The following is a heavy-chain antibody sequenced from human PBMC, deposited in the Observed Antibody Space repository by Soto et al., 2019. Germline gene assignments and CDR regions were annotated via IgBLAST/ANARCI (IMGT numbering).Heavy chain of an antibody. V-gene: IGHV4-31*03. CDR2: IYYSGST. CDR1: GGSISSGGYY. J-gene: IGHJ6*02. D-gene: IGHD3-10*01. Sequence: QVQLQESGPGLVKPSQTLSLTCTVSGGSISSGGYYWSWIRQHPGKGLEWIGYIYYSGSTYYNPSLMSRVTISVDKSKNQFSLKLSSVTAADTAVYYCARAEGSGSYEGYYYYGMDVWGQGTTVTVSS. CDR3: ARAEGSGSYEGYYYYGMDV.